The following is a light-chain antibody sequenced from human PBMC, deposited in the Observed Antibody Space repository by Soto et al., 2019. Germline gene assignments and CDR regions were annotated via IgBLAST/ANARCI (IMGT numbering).Light chain of an antibody. J-gene: IGLJ1*01. CDR1: SSDIGRYEF. Sequence: QSVLTQPPSASGSLGQSVTISCTGTSSDIGRYEFVSWYQQLPGTAPKLLIFDDNKRPSGIPDRFSGSKSGTSATLGITGFQTGDEADYYCGSWDSSLSAYVFGTGTKLTVL. V-gene: IGLV1-51*01. CDR3: GSWDSSLSAYV. CDR2: DDN.